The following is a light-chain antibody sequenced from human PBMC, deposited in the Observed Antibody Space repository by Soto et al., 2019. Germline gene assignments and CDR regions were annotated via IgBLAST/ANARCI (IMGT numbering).Light chain of an antibody. CDR2: DVS. V-gene: IGLV2-14*03. CDR1: SSDIGGYNY. J-gene: IGLJ2*01. Sequence: QSALTQPASVSGSPGQSITISCTGSSSDIGGYNYVSWYQHHPVRAPRLMIYDVSNRPSGVSNRFSGSKSGNTASLTISGPQADDEADYYCSSYSSTSTVVFGGGTQLTVL. CDR3: SSYSSTSTVV.